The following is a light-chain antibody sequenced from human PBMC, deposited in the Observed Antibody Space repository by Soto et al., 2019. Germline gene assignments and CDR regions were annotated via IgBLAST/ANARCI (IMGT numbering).Light chain of an antibody. CDR3: QQYGSSPLT. V-gene: IGKV3-20*01. CDR2: GAS. CDR1: QSVSSRD. Sequence: ESVLTQSPGTLSLSPGERATLSCRASQSVSSRDLAWYQQKPGQAPRLLIYGASSRATGIPDRFSGSGSGTDFTLTISRLEPEDFAVYYCQQYGSSPLTLGGGTKVEIK. J-gene: IGKJ4*02.